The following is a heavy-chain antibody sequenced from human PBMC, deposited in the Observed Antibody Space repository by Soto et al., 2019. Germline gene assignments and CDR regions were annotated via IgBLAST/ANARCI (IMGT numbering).Heavy chain of an antibody. CDR2: ISSHGSAT. D-gene: IGHD1-26*01. V-gene: IGHV3-74*01. CDR3: VRDDPGLGIDY. Sequence: GGSLRLSCATSGFSFSSYWMHWVRQAPGKGPIWVSHISSHGSATTYADSVKGRFTISRDNAKNTLYLQMNSLRDEDTAVYYCVRDDPGLGIDYWGLGTLVTVSS. J-gene: IGHJ4*02. CDR1: GFSFSSYW.